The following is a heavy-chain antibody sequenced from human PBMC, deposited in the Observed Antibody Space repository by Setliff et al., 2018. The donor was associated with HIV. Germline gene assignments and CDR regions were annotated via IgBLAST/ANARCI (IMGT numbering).Heavy chain of an antibody. D-gene: IGHD2-2*01. Sequence: ASVKVSCKASGYTFTSFGISWVRQAPGQGLEWMGWISVYNGNTDYAQKLQGRVTMTTDTSTSTAYMELRSLRSDDPAVYYCAGDFQLPSTPYYYMDVWGKGTTVTVSS. CDR2: ISVYNGNT. CDR3: AGDFQLPSTPYYYMDV. CDR1: GYTFTSFG. V-gene: IGHV1-18*01. J-gene: IGHJ6*03.